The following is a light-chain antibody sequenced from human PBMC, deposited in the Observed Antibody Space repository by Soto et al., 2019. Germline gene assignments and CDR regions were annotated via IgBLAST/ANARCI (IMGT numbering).Light chain of an antibody. CDR1: QSISSW. V-gene: IGKV1-5*03. J-gene: IGKJ1*01. Sequence: DIQMTQSPSTLSTSVGDRVTITCRASQSISSWLAWYQQKPGKAPKLLNYRASILESGVPSRFSGSGSGTEFTLTISSLQPDDFAAYYCQQYSIYWTFGQGTKVELK. CDR3: QQYSIYWT. CDR2: RAS.